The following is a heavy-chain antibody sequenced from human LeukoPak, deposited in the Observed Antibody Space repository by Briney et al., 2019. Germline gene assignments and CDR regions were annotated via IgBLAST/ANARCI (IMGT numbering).Heavy chain of an antibody. V-gene: IGHV4-34*01. J-gene: IGHJ4*02. CDR2: INHSGST. Sequence: PSETLSLTCAVYGGSFSGYYWSWIRQPPGKGLEWIGEINHSGSTNYNPSLKSRVTISVDTSKNQFSLDLYFVTAADTAVYYCARLPMIRGVTEYYFDYWGQGSLVTVSS. CDR3: ARLPMIRGVTEYYFDY. CDR1: GGSFSGYY. D-gene: IGHD3-10*01.